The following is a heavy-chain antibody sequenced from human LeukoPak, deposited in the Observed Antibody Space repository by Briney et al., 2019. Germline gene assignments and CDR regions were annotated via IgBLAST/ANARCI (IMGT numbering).Heavy chain of an antibody. V-gene: IGHV3-9*01. D-gene: IGHD3-9*01. CDR2: ISWNSGSI. CDR3: AKSPYYDILTGPDY. CDR1: GFTFDDYA. J-gene: IGHJ4*02. Sequence: PGRSLRLSCAASGFTFDDYAMHWVRQAPGKGLEWVSGISWNSGSIGYADSVKGRFTISRDNAKNSLYLQMNSLRAEDTALYYCAKSPYYDILTGPDYWGQGTLVTVSS.